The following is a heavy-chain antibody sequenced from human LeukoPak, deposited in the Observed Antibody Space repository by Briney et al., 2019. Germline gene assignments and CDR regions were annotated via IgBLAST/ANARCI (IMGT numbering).Heavy chain of an antibody. D-gene: IGHD6-19*01. Sequence: PGGSLRLSCAASGFDFSSLDMGWVRQTPGKGLEWVSAISNSGDRTYYTDSVKGRFTISRDNSKSTLYLQMNSLRAEDTAVYFCAKDARRTSGWYFFDHWGQGTLVTVSP. J-gene: IGHJ4*02. CDR2: ISNSGDRT. CDR3: AKDARRTSGWYFFDH. CDR1: GFDFSSLD. V-gene: IGHV3-23*01.